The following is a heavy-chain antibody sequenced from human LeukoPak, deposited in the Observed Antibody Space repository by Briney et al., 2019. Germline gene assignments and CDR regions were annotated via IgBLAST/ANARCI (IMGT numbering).Heavy chain of an antibody. CDR1: GFTFISYS. Sequence: GGSLRLSCAASGFTFISYSMNWVRQAPGKGLEWVSSISNSSPNIYYADSVKGRFTISRDSAKDSLFLQMNSLRAEDTAVYYCARSNWNYSTLSLDYWGQGTLVTVSS. V-gene: IGHV3-21*01. D-gene: IGHD1-7*01. CDR2: ISNSSPNI. J-gene: IGHJ4*02. CDR3: ARSNWNYSTLSLDY.